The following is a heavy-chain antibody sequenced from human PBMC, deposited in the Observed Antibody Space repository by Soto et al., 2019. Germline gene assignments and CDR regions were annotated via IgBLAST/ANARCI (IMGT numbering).Heavy chain of an antibody. J-gene: IGHJ4*02. Sequence: EVQLVESGGGLVQPGGSLRLSCAASGFTVTSNYMSWVRQAPGKGLAWVSVIYSDGSTYYADSVKGRFTISRDNSKNTLYRQMNSLRAEDTAVYYCANQRGGYDRDFDYWGQGTLVTVSS. CDR2: IYSDGST. CDR3: ANQRGGYDRDFDY. D-gene: IGHD5-12*01. V-gene: IGHV3-66*01. CDR1: GFTVTSNY.